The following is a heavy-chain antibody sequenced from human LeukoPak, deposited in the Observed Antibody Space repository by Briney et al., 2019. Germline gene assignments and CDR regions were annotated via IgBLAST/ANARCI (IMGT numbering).Heavy chain of an antibody. V-gene: IGHV1-69*06. J-gene: IGHJ4*02. CDR2: IIPIFGTA. CDR1: GGTFSSYA. Sequence: SVKVSCKASGGTFSSYAISWVRQAPGQGLEWMGGIIPIFGTANYAQKFQGRVTMTEDTSTDTAYMELSSLRSEDTAVYYCATDVRGSYTGKGGFDYWGQGTLVTVSS. CDR3: ATDVRGSYTGKGGFDY. D-gene: IGHD1-26*01.